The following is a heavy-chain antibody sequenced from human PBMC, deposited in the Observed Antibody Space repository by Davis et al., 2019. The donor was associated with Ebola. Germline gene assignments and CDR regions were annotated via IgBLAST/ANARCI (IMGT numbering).Heavy chain of an antibody. CDR3: GKGSFGELLFDS. V-gene: IGHV3-33*06. Sequence: GESLKISCAASGFTFSSYGMHWVRQAPGKGLEWVAVIWYDGSNKYYADSVKGRFTTSRDNSKNTLFLQMDSLRAEDTAVYYCGKGSFGELLFDSWGQGTLVAVSS. CDR1: GFTFSSYG. D-gene: IGHD3-10*01. J-gene: IGHJ4*02. CDR2: IWYDGSNK.